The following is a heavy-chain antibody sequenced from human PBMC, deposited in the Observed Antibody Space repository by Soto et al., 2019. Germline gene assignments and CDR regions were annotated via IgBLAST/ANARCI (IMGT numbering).Heavy chain of an antibody. CDR1: RFTFGNYG. CDR2: ISSDGSIE. CDR3: AKEAVAGSVS. J-gene: IGHJ5*02. Sequence: PGGSLRLSCAGSRFTFGNYGLHWVRQAPGKGLEWVAFISSDGSIENYKDSVKGRFAVSRDNSKNTLYLQMNSLRHEDTGVYFCAKEAVAGSVSWGQGSLVTVSS. D-gene: IGHD6-19*01. V-gene: IGHV3-30*09.